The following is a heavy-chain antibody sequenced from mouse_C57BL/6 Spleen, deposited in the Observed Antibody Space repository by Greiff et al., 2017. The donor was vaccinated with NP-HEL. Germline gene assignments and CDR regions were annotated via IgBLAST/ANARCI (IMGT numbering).Heavy chain of an antibody. J-gene: IGHJ3*01. CDR2: IYPGSGST. V-gene: IGHV1-55*01. CDR3: AREGVYTWFAY. Sequence: QVQLQQPGTELVKPGASVKLSCKASGYTFTSYWITWVKQRPGQGLEWIGDIYPGSGSTNYNEKFKSKATLTVDTSSSTAYMQLSSLTSEDSAVYYCAREGVYTWFAYWGQGTLVTVSA. CDR1: GYTFTSYW.